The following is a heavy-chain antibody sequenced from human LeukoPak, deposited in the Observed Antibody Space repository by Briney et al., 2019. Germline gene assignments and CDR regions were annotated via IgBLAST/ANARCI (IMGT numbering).Heavy chain of an antibody. CDR3: ARGQIYYDGSGFDY. CDR1: GFTFSSYW. Sequence: PGGSLRLSCAASGFTFSSYWMSWVRQAPGKGLEWVSSISTSSSYIYFADSVKGRFTISRDNAKNSLSLQMNSLRADDTAVYYCARGQIYYDGSGFDYWGQGTLVTVSS. CDR2: ISTSSSYI. V-gene: IGHV3-21*01. D-gene: IGHD3-22*01. J-gene: IGHJ4*02.